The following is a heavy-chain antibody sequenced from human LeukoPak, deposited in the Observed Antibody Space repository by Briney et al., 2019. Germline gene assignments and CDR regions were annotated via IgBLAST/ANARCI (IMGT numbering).Heavy chain of an antibody. CDR1: GGSISSGDYY. D-gene: IGHD6-13*01. V-gene: IGHV4-61*08. CDR2: IYYSGST. J-gene: IGHJ4*02. CDR3: ASPAAAGNYFDY. Sequence: SETLSLTCTVSGGSISSGDYYWSWIRQPPGKGLEWIGYIYYSGSTNYNPSLKSRVTISVDTSKNQFSLKLSSVTAADTAVYYCASPAAAGNYFDYWGQGTLVTVSS.